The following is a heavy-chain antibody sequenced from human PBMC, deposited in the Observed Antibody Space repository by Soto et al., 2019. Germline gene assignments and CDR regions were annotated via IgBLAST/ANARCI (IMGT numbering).Heavy chain of an antibody. CDR1: GFTFSSYG. D-gene: IGHD3-9*01. V-gene: IGHV3-33*01. J-gene: IGHJ5*02. CDR2: IWYDGSNK. Sequence: GGSLRLSCAASGFTFSSYGMHWVRQAPGKGLEWVAVIWYDGSNKYYADSVKGRFTISRDNSKNTLYLQMNSLRAEDTAVYYCARDPDPMYYDITNWFDPWGQGTLVTVSS. CDR3: ARDPDPMYYDITNWFDP.